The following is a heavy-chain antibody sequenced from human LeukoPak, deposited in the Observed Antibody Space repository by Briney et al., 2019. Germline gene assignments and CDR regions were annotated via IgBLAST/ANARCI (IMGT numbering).Heavy chain of an antibody. D-gene: IGHD2-21*02. Sequence: GGSLRLSCAASGFTVSINYMSWVRQAPGKGLEWVSITYSDSNTNYADSVKGRFTISRDTSQNTLSLQMNSLRAEDTAVYYCVRKNRDFNAAFDIWGQGTVVTVSS. V-gene: IGHV3-53*01. CDR2: TYSDSNT. J-gene: IGHJ3*02. CDR3: VRKNRDFNAAFDI. CDR1: GFTVSINY.